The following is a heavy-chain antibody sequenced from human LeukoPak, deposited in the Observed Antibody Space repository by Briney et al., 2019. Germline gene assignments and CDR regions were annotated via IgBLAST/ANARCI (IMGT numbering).Heavy chain of an antibody. V-gene: IGHV1-69*05. J-gene: IGHJ3*02. D-gene: IGHD6-13*01. Sequence: SVKVSCKASGGTFSSYAISWVRQAPGQGLEWMGGIIPIFGTANYAQKFQGRVTITTDESTSTAYMELSSLRSEDTAVYYCARFVVDLFYSSSWYYAFDIWGQGTMVTVSS. CDR1: GGTFSSYA. CDR3: ARFVVDLFYSSSWYYAFDI. CDR2: IIPIFGTA.